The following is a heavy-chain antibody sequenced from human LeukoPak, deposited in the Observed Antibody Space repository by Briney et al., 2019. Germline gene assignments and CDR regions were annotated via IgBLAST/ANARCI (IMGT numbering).Heavy chain of an antibody. V-gene: IGHV3-48*02. CDR2: ITSSSNTI. Sequence: GGSLRLSCAASGFTFSTYSMNWVRQAPGEGLEWVSYITSSSNTIYYADSVKGRFTISRDNAKNSLDLQMNTLRDEDTAVYYCARSGYSSSWDYWGQGTLVTVSS. CDR1: GFTFSTYS. D-gene: IGHD6-13*01. J-gene: IGHJ4*02. CDR3: ARSGYSSSWDY.